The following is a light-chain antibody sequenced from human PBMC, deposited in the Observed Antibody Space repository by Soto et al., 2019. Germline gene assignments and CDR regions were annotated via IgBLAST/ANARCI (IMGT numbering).Light chain of an antibody. V-gene: IGKV1-5*03. CDR2: KAS. Sequence: GDRVTITCRASQSISSWLAWYQQRPDKGPKLLIYKASSLESGVPSRFSGSGSGTDFTLTISSLQPEDFATYYCQQTYNTPITFGQGTRLEIK. J-gene: IGKJ5*01. CDR1: QSISSW. CDR3: QQTYNTPIT.